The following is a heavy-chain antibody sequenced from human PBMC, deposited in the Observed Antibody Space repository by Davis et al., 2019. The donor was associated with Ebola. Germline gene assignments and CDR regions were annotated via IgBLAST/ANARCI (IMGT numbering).Heavy chain of an antibody. CDR1: GGSFSGYY. V-gene: IGHV4-34*01. J-gene: IGHJ5*02. CDR3: ARGRWKYNWFDP. Sequence: PGGSLRLSCAVYGGSFSGYYWSWLRQPPGKGLEWIGEINHSGSTNYNPSLKSRVTISVDTSKNQFSLKLSSVTAADTAVYYCARGRWKYNWFDPWGQGTLVTVSS. D-gene: IGHD1-1*01. CDR2: INHSGST.